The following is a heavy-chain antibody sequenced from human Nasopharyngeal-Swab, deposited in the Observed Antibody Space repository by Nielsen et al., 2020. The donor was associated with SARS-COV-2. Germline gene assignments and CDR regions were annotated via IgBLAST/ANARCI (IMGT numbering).Heavy chain of an antibody. D-gene: IGHD2-21*02. CDR2: MNLNSGNT. Sequence: ASVKVSCKASGYTFTSYDINWVRQATGQGLEWMGWMNLNSGNTGYAQKFQGRVTMTRNTSISTAYMELSSLRSEDTAVYYCARGLISHCGGDCYSGWFDPWGQGTLVTVSS. V-gene: IGHV1-8*01. J-gene: IGHJ5*02. CDR3: ARGLISHCGGDCYSGWFDP. CDR1: GYTFTSYD.